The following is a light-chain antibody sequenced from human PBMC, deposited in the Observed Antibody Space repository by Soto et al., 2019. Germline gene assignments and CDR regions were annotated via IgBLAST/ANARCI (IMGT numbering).Light chain of an antibody. Sequence: QSALTQPASVSGSPGQSITISCTGTSSDVGGYNYVSWYQQHPGKGPKLMIYEVSNRPSGVSNRFSGSKSGITASLTISGLQAEDEADYYCSSYTTSSTPVVFGGGTKVT. J-gene: IGLJ2*01. V-gene: IGLV2-14*01. CDR3: SSYTTSSTPVV. CDR1: SSDVGGYNY. CDR2: EVS.